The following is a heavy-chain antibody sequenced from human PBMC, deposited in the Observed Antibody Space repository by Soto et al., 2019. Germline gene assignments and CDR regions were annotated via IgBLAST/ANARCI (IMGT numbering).Heavy chain of an antibody. D-gene: IGHD3-10*01. J-gene: IGHJ4*02. CDR1: GFTFSSYA. CDR3: ARDMDTMVRGALYY. V-gene: IGHV3-30-3*01. CDR2: ISYDGSNK. Sequence: QVQLVESGGGVVQPGRSLRLSCAASGFTFSSYAMHWVRQAPGKGLEWVAVISYDGSNKYYADSVKGRFTISRDNSKNTLYLQMNSLRAEDTAVYYCARDMDTMVRGALYYWGQGTLVTVSS.